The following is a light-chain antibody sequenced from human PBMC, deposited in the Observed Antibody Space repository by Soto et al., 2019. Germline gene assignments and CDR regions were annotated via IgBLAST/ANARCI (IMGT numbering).Light chain of an antibody. CDR2: AAS. V-gene: IGKV1-39*01. Sequence: DIQMTQSPSSLSASVGDRVTITCRASQSISSYLNWYQQKPGKAPKLLIYAASSLQSGVPSRFSGSGSGTDFTLTISSLQPEDFATYYCQQSYSILRFGGGTKVEIK. CDR3: QQSYSILR. CDR1: QSISSY. J-gene: IGKJ4*01.